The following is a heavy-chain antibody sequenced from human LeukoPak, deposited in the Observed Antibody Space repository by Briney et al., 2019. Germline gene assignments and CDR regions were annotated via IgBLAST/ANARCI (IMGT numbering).Heavy chain of an antibody. V-gene: IGHV3-15*01. CDR2: IKSKTDGGTT. J-gene: IGHJ1*01. D-gene: IGHD2-21*02. CDR3: TTAMVVTAILYFQH. CDR1: GFTFSNAW. Sequence: GGSLRLSCGASGFTFSNAWMSWVRQAPGKGLEWVGRIKSKTDGGTTDYAAPVKGRFTISRDDSKNTLYLQMNSLKTEDTAVYYCTTAMVVTAILYFQHWGQGTLVTVSS.